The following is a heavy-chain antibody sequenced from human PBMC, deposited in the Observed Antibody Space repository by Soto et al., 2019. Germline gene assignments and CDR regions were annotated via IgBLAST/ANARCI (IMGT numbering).Heavy chain of an antibody. J-gene: IGHJ3*02. CDR1: GYTFTTSA. D-gene: IGHD1-26*01. CDR3: ARDPQCSGSLSGGGDAFDI. V-gene: IGHV1-18*01. Sequence: ASVKVSCKASGYTFTTSAISWVRQAPGQGLEWMGWISPYNGNTFFVQKLQGRVTMATDTSTNTAYMELQSLISDDTAVYYCARDPQCSGSLSGGGDAFDIWGQGTMVTVSS. CDR2: ISPYNGNT.